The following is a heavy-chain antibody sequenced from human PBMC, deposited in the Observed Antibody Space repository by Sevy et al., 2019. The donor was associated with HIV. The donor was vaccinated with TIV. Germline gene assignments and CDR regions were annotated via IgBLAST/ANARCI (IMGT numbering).Heavy chain of an antibody. Sequence: GESLKISCQGSGYSFTSHWIAWVRQMPGKGLEWMGIIYPDDSDTRYSPSFQGQVTFSADKSIFTAYLQWSSLKASAAANYCCATSRSGYFDGSGYYIYWGQGTQVTVSS. CDR2: IYPDDSDT. CDR1: GYSFTSHW. CDR3: ATSRSGYFDGSGYYIY. D-gene: IGHD3-22*01. V-gene: IGHV5-51*01. J-gene: IGHJ4*01.